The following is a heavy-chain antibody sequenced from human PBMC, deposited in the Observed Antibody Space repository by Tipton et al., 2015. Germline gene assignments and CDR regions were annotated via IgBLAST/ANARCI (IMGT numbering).Heavy chain of an antibody. Sequence: SLRLSCAASGFTFDDYAMYWVRQAPGKGLEWVSGISWNSDNKGYADSVKGRFTFSRDNAKNSLYLQMNSLRAEDTAVYYCARSGGYGWDSWGQGTLVTVSS. CDR1: GFTFDDYA. D-gene: IGHD5-12*01. CDR2: ISWNSDNK. CDR3: ARSGGYGWDS. J-gene: IGHJ4*02. V-gene: IGHV3-9*01.